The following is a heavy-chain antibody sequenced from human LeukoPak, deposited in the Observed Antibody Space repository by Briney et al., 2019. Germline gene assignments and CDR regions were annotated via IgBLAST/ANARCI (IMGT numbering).Heavy chain of an antibody. V-gene: IGHV4-59*01. CDR3: ARGLGDYVEDWYFDL. D-gene: IGHD4-17*01. J-gene: IGHJ2*01. Sequence: PSETLSLTCTVSGGSISSYYWSWIRQPPGKGLEWIGYIYNSGSTNYNPSLESRITISVDTSKNQFSLKPSSVTAADTAVYYCARGLGDYVEDWYFDLWGRGTLVTVSS. CDR1: GGSISSYY. CDR2: IYNSGST.